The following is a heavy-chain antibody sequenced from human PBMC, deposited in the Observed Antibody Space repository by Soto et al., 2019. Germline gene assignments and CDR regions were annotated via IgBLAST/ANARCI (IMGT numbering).Heavy chain of an antibody. CDR1: GYTLTELS. D-gene: IGHD3-10*01. J-gene: IGHJ6*03. CDR2: FDPEDGET. V-gene: IGHV1-24*01. Sequence: ASVKVSCKVSGYTLTELSMHWVRQAPGKGLEWMGGFDPEDGETIYAQKFQGRVTMTEETSTDTAYMELSSLRSEDTAVYYCATALITMVRGVISRHGYYYYYMDVWGKGTTVTVSS. CDR3: ATALITMVRGVISRHGYYYYYMDV.